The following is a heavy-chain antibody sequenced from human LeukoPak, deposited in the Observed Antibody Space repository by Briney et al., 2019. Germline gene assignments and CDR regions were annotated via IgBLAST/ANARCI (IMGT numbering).Heavy chain of an antibody. J-gene: IGHJ5*02. CDR2: IGSAGDT. CDR3: AYYYDSGGYYYH. V-gene: IGHV3-13*01. Sequence: GGSLRLSCAASGVTFSSCDMHWVRQITGKGLEWVSTIGSAGDTSYPGSVQGRFTISRENAKNSLYLQMNSLRAGDTAVYYCAYYYDSGGYYYHWGQEPLFTVSS. CDR1: GVTFSSCD. D-gene: IGHD3-22*01.